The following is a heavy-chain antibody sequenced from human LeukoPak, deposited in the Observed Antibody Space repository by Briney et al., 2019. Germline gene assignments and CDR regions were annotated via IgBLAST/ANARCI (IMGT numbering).Heavy chain of an antibody. J-gene: IGHJ4*02. V-gene: IGHV4-59*11. D-gene: IGHD4-11*01. Sequence: SGTLSLTCTVSGGSISSHYWSWIRQPPGKGLEWIGYIYYSGSTNYNPSLKSRVTISVDTSKNQFSLKLSSVTATDTAVYYCARWRSRGFERDYSNQYYFDYWGQGTLVTVSS. CDR1: GGSISSHY. CDR2: IYYSGST. CDR3: ARWRSRGFERDYSNQYYFDY.